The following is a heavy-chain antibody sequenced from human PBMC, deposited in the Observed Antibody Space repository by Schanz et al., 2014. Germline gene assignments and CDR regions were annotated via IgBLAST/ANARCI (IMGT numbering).Heavy chain of an antibody. J-gene: IGHJ4*02. V-gene: IGHV3-23*01. CDR2: IGVDGTTT. CDR1: GFTFSTYA. Sequence: EMQLLESGGGLIQPGGSLRLSCAASGFTFSTYAMSWVRQAPGKGLEWVSVIGVDGTTTYYADSVKGRFTISRDNSKNTLDLQMNSLRPEDTAVYYCAKYRGYYRVSGSYRELEYWGQGTLVTVSS. D-gene: IGHD3-10*01. CDR3: AKYRGYYRVSGSYRELEY.